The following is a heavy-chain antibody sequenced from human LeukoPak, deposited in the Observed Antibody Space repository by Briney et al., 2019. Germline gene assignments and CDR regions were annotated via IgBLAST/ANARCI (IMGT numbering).Heavy chain of an antibody. Sequence: PGGSLRLSCVAPGFTFSSFWMSWVRQAPGKGLEWVANIKQDGSEKFYVDSVKGRFTISRDNAKNSLFLQMNRLRAEDMAVYYCARDSTGYGYEEWSWGQGTLVTVSS. CDR1: GFTFSSFW. V-gene: IGHV3-7*01. J-gene: IGHJ5*02. D-gene: IGHD5-18*01. CDR2: IKQDGSEK. CDR3: ARDSTGYGYEEWS.